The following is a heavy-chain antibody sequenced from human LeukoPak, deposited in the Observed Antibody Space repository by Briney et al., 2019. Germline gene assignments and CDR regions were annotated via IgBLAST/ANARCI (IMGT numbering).Heavy chain of an antibody. V-gene: IGHV4-59*01. D-gene: IGHD3-10*01. CDR3: ARDSSIDYGSGFVYDY. CDR1: GGSISSYY. J-gene: IGHJ4*02. Sequence: SETLSLTCTVSGGSISSYYWSWIRQPPGKGLEWIGYVYYSGSTNYNPSLKSRVTISVDTSKNQFSLKLSSVTAADTAVYYCARDSSIDYGSGFVYDYWGQGTLVTVSS. CDR2: VYYSGST.